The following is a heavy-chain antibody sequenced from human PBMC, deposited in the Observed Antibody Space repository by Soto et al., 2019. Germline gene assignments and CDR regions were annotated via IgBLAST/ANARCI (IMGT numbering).Heavy chain of an antibody. CDR3: AKVRHDYRMINWFDP. V-gene: IGHV3-30*18. CDR2: ISYDGSNK. D-gene: IGHD4-4*01. Sequence: GGSLRLSCAASGFTFSSYGMHWVRQAPGKGLEWVAVISYDGSNKYYADSVKGRFTISRDNSKNTLYLQMNSLRAEDTAVYYCAKVRHDYRMINWFDPWGQGTLVTAPQ. J-gene: IGHJ5*02. CDR1: GFTFSSYG.